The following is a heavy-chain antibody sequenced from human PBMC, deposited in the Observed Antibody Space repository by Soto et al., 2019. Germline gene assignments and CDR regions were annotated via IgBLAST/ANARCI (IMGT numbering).Heavy chain of an antibody. Sequence: QVQLVQSGSEVKKPGSSVKVSCKASGGSFSSNPISWVRQAPGQGLEWMAGIIPIFATVHYAQKFQGRVTITAAESTSTAYMELTSLRSEDTAVYFCARGGRGYSSAPRYYFDYWCQGTLVTVS. J-gene: IGHJ4*02. CDR3: ARGGRGYSSAPRYYFDY. CDR1: GGSFSSNP. D-gene: IGHD5-18*01. V-gene: IGHV1-69*01. CDR2: IIPIFATV.